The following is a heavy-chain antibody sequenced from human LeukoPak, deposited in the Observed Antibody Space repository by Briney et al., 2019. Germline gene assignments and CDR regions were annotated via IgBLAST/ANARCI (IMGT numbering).Heavy chain of an antibody. CDR1: GFTFSNAW. J-gene: IGHJ6*02. V-gene: IGHV3-15*01. Sequence: GGSLRLSCAASGFTFSNAWMSWVRQAPGKGLGWVGRIKSKTDGGTTDYAAPVKGRFTISRDDSKNTLYLQMNSLKTEDTAVYYCAKAAPFTVIDYYYGMDVWGQGTTVTVSS. CDR3: AKAAPFTVIDYYYGMDV. CDR2: IKSKTDGGTT. D-gene: IGHD4-17*01.